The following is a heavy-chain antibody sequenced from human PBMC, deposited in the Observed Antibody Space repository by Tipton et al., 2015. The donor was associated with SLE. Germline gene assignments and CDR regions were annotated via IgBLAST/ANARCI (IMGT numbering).Heavy chain of an antibody. CDR2: INHSGSP. V-gene: IGHV4-34*01. CDR3: ARDFLGGDPYCSGGTCYFDY. D-gene: IGHD2-15*01. Sequence: TLSLTCAVNGGSLSGYYWSWIRQSPGKGLAWIGEINHSGSPNYNPSLKSRVTISQDTSKNQFSLKLSSVTAADTAVYYCARDFLGGDPYCSGGTCYFDYWGHGTLVTVSS. J-gene: IGHJ4*01. CDR1: GGSLSGYY.